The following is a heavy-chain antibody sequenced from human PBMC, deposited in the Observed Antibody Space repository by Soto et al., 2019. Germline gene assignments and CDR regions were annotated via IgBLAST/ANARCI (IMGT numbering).Heavy chain of an antibody. CDR2: IIPIFGTA. CDR3: AINTIFGVVKEYYYYYYGMDV. D-gene: IGHD3-3*01. Sequence: QVQLVESGAEVKKPGSSVKVSCKASGGTFSSYAISWVRQAPGQGLEWMGGIIPIFGTANYAQKFQGRVTITADESTSTAYMELSSLRSEDTAVYYCAINTIFGVVKEYYYYYYGMDVWGQGTTVTVSS. V-gene: IGHV1-69*12. J-gene: IGHJ6*02. CDR1: GGTFSSYA.